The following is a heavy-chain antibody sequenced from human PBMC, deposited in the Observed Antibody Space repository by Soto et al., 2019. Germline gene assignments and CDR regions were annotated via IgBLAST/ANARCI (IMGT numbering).Heavy chain of an antibody. CDR3: ARGRGSSWPNWFDP. CDR2: IYYSGST. Sequence: ASETLSLTCTVSGGSISSYYWSWIRQPPGKGLEWIGYIYYSGSTNYNPSLKSRVTISVDTSKNQFSLKLSSVTAADTAVYYCARGRGSSWPNWFDPWGQGTLVTVSS. V-gene: IGHV4-59*08. CDR1: GGSISSYY. J-gene: IGHJ5*02. D-gene: IGHD6-13*01.